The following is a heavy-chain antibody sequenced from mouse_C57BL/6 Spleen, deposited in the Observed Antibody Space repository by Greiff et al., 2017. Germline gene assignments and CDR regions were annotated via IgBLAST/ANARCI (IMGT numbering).Heavy chain of an antibody. CDR2: IHPNSGST. D-gene: IGHD6-2*01. CDR1: GYTFTSYW. Sequence: QVQLQQPGAELVKPGASVKLSCKASGYTFTSYWMHWVKQRPGQGLEWIGMIHPNSGSTNYNEKFKSKATLPVDKSSSTAYMQLSSLTSEDSAVYYCARGGPFLSYFDVWGTGTTVTVSS. V-gene: IGHV1-64*01. CDR3: ARGGPFLSYFDV. J-gene: IGHJ1*03.